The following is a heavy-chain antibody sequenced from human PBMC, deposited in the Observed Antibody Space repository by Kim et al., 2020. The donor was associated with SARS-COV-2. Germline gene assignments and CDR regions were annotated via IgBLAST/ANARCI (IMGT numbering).Heavy chain of an antibody. CDR3: ARGTGSASLWYFDL. D-gene: IGHD3-10*01. CDR1: RFTFTSYD. Sequence: GGSLRLSCAASRFTFTSYDMNWVRQAPGKGLEWISFITSSSNRLHYADSVKGRFTISRDNAKNSLYLQMDSLRDEDTAVYYCARGTGSASLWYFDLWGRGTLVTVSS. CDR2: ITSSSNRL. J-gene: IGHJ2*01. V-gene: IGHV3-48*02.